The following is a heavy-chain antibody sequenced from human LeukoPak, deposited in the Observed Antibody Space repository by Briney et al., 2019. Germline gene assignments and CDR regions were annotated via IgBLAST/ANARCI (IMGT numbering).Heavy chain of an antibody. J-gene: IGHJ4*02. CDR2: ISYDGSNK. V-gene: IGHV3-30*04. Sequence: GGSLRLSSAASGFTFSSYAMHWVRQAPGKGLEWVAVISYDGSNKYYADSVKGRFTISRDNSKNTLYLQMNSLRAEDTAVYYCARGDYPDYWGQGTLVTVSS. CDR1: GFTFSSYA. CDR3: ARGDYPDY.